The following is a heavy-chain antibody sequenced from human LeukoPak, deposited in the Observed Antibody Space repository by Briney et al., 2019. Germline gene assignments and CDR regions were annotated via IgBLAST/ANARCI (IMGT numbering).Heavy chain of an antibody. CDR2: INDDGSTT. CDR3: ARGPASNSGNYYVGDY. J-gene: IGHJ4*02. Sequence: AGGSLRLSCAASGFTFSRSWMHWVRQAPGKGLVWVSRINDDGSTTSYADSVKGRFTISRDNAKNTLYLQMNSLRAEDTAVYYCARGPASNSGNYYVGDYWGQRTLVTVSS. V-gene: IGHV3-74*01. CDR1: GFTFSRSW. D-gene: IGHD1-26*01.